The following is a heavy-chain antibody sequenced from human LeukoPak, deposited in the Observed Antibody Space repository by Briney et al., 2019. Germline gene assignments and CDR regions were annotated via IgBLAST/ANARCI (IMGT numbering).Heavy chain of an antibody. Sequence: PGGSLRLSCAASGFTFSSYAMQWVRQAPGKGLEWVAVISYDDSNKFYADSVKGRFTISRDNSKNTLYLQMHSLRAEDTAVYYCAREQGDYIDYWGQGSLVTVSS. V-gene: IGHV3-30-3*01. D-gene: IGHD4-17*01. CDR2: ISYDDSNK. CDR1: GFTFSSYA. CDR3: AREQGDYIDY. J-gene: IGHJ4*02.